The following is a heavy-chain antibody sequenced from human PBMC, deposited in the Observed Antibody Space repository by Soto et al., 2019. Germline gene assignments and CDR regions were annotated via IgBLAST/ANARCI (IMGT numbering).Heavy chain of an antibody. CDR1: GGTFSSYA. Sequence: SVKVSCKASGGTFSSYAISWVRQAPGQGLEWMGGIIPIFGTANYAQKFQGRVTITADESTSTAYMELSSLRSEDTAVYYCARDDIVGATTGYYYYYYGMDVWGQGTTVTVSS. V-gene: IGHV1-69*13. J-gene: IGHJ6*02. D-gene: IGHD1-26*01. CDR2: IIPIFGTA. CDR3: ARDDIVGATTGYYYYYYGMDV.